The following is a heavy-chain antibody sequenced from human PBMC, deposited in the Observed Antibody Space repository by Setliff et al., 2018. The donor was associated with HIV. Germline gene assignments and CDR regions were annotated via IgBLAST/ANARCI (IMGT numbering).Heavy chain of an antibody. CDR1: GYSFSSGCY. V-gene: IGHV4-38-2*01. CDR2: MYHTGST. D-gene: IGHD5-12*01. Sequence: SETLSLTCAVSGYSFSSGCYWGWIRQPPGKGLEWIGSMYHTGSTYYSPSLNSRFTISVDTSKNQFSLKLRSVTAADTAVYYCARQPLYNDYDWRSYYFDYWGQGSLVTVSS. CDR3: ARQPLYNDYDWRSYYFDY. J-gene: IGHJ4*02.